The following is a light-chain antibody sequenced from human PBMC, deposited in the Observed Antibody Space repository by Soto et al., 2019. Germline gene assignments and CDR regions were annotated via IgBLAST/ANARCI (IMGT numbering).Light chain of an antibody. J-gene: IGLJ2*01. CDR3: AAWDDSLSGPL. Sequence: QSVLTQPPSVSGAPGQRVTISCTGSSSNIGAGYDVHWYQQHPGAAPKLLIYSNDKRPSGVPNRFSGSKSGTSASLAISGLRSEDEADYYCAAWDDSLSGPLFGGGTKLTVL. CDR2: SND. V-gene: IGLV1-40*01. CDR1: SSNIGAGYD.